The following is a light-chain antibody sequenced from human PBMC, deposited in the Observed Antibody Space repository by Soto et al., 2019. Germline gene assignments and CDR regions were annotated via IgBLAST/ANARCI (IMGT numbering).Light chain of an antibody. V-gene: IGKV3-15*01. CDR3: QQYDEWPLT. J-gene: IGKJ4*01. CDR2: DAF. CDR1: QTVKTR. Sequence: EKVMTQSPATLSVSPGERATLSCRASQTVKTRLAWYQQKPGQAPRLLIYDAFTRATGIPARFSGSASGTEFTLTISSLLSEDFAVYYCQQYDEWPLTFGGGTKAEIK.